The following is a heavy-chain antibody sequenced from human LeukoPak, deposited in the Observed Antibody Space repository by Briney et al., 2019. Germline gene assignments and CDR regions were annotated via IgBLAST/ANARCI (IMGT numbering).Heavy chain of an antibody. D-gene: IGHD3-22*01. V-gene: IGHV3-23*01. CDR3: AKAFGSSGYYQLPIDF. J-gene: IGHJ4*02. CDR2: ISGSGDSI. Sequence: PGGSLRLSCAASGFTFRDYALTWVRQAPGKGLEWVSAISGSGDSIYYADSVKGRFTISRDNSRNTLYLQMNSLRAEDTALYYCAKAFGSSGYYQLPIDFWGQGTLVTVSS. CDR1: GFTFRDYA.